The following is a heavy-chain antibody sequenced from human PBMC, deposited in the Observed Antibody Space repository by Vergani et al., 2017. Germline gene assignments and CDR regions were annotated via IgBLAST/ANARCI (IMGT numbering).Heavy chain of an antibody. CDR3: AKVLHYYDSSGYCDVGCGDY. CDR2: ISGSGGST. CDR1: GFTFSSYA. D-gene: IGHD3-22*01. J-gene: IGHJ4*02. Sequence: EVQLLESGGGLVQPGGSLRLSCAASGFTFSSYAMSWVRQAPGKGLEWVSAISGSGGSTYYADSVKGRFTISRDNSKNTLYMQMNSLRAEDTAVYYCAKVLHYYDSSGYCDVGCGDYWGQGTLVTVSS. V-gene: IGHV3-23*01.